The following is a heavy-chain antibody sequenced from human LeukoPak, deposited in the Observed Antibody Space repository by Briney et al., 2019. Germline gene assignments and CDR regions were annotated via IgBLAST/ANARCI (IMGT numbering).Heavy chain of an antibody. CDR2: INQDGSEE. D-gene: IGHD5-12*01. CDR3: VRDGGVSGYDLLDY. Sequence: GGSLRLSCAASGFTFSHYWMTWVRQVPGKGLEWVAQINQDGSEEYYVDSVKARFTISRDNAKNSVFLQMNSLRAEDTAVYYCVRDGGVSGYDLLDYWGQGTLATVSS. J-gene: IGHJ4*02. V-gene: IGHV3-7*01. CDR1: GFTFSHYW.